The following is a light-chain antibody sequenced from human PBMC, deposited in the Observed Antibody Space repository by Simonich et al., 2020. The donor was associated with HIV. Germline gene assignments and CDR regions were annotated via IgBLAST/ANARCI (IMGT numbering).Light chain of an antibody. Sequence: TVVTQETSSSVSPGGTVTLTCALSSGSVSTSYYPTWYHQTPGQPPRSLITSTNTRSSVVPDRFSGSILGNKAVLTITGAKADDEGDYYCVLYMGSGISVFGGGTKLTVL. CDR2: STN. CDR1: SGSVSTSYY. CDR3: VLYMGSGISV. J-gene: IGLJ3*02. V-gene: IGLV8-61*01.